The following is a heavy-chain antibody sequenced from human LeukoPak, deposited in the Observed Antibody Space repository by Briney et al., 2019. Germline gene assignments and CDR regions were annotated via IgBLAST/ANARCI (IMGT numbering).Heavy chain of an antibody. CDR1: AFTFKNAW. D-gene: IGHD2-15*01. CDR3: TTYCSGGACYSGEYFDY. J-gene: IGHJ4*02. V-gene: IGHV3-15*01. CDR2: IKSNSAGGTT. Sequence: GGSLRLSCAASAFTFKNAWMSWVRQAPGKGLEWVGRIKSNSAGGTTDYAAPVTRRFTISRNDSKITLYLHMNSLTTEDTAVYYCTTYCSGGACYSGEYFDYWGQGTLVTVSS.